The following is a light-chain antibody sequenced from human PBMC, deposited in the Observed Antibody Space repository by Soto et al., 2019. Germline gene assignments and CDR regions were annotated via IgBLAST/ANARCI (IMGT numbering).Light chain of an antibody. CDR1: SSDIGGYNY. V-gene: IGLV2-14*01. CDR2: EVS. J-gene: IGLJ1*01. Sequence: QSALTQPASVSGSPGQSITITCTETSSDIGGYNYVSWFQQHPGKAPKLMIYEVSYRPSGVSDRFSASKSGNTASLTISGLQAEDEADYYCNSYTSSSTYVFGTGTKVTVL. CDR3: NSYTSSSTYV.